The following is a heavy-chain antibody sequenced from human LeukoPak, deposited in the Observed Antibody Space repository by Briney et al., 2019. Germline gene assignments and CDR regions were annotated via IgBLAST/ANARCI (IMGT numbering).Heavy chain of an antibody. D-gene: IGHD3-3*01. Sequence: MSAETLSLTCSVSGGSISSYYWTWVRQAPGKGLEWLGYVYYSVSTNYNPSLKSRVSISQDTSKTQVSLKLSSVTAADTAVYYCARQESGPYHYMDVWGKGTTVTVSS. J-gene: IGHJ6*03. V-gene: IGHV4-59*08. CDR2: VYYSVST. CDR3: ARQESGPYHYMDV. CDR1: GGSISSYY.